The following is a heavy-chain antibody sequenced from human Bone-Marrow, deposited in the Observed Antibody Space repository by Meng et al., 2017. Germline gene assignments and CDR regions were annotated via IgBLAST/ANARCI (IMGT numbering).Heavy chain of an antibody. Sequence: GESLKISCAASGFSFTTHEATWVRQAPGKGLGWIADISSSGYTIYYADSVKGRFTISRDNSKNTLYLQMNSLRAEDTAVYYCAKVVPRGELSPLDAFDIWGQGTMVTVSS. D-gene: IGHD3-10*01. V-gene: IGHV3-23*01. CDR1: GFSFTTHE. CDR2: ISSSGYTI. J-gene: IGHJ3*02. CDR3: AKVVPRGELSPLDAFDI.